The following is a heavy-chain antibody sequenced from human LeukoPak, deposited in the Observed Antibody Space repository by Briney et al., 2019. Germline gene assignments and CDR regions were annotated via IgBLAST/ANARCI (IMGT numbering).Heavy chain of an antibody. V-gene: IGHV1-69*04. Sequence: SVKVSCKASGGTFSSYAISWVRQAPGQGLEWMGRIIPILGIANYAQKFQGSVTITADKSTSTAYMELSSLRSEDTAVYYCAYTSGWDPPSFDYWGQGTLVTVSS. CDR1: GGTFSSYA. D-gene: IGHD6-19*01. CDR2: IIPILGIA. J-gene: IGHJ4*02. CDR3: AYTSGWDPPSFDY.